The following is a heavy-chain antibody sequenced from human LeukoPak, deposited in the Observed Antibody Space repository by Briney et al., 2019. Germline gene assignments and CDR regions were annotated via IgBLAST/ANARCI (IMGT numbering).Heavy chain of an antibody. D-gene: IGHD3-10*01. CDR1: GDTFSSFA. J-gene: IGHJ5*01. CDR3: ARVSISSGSCWFDS. V-gene: IGHV1-69*05. CDR2: IIPVFGGT. Sequence: ASVKVSCKPSGDTFSSFAITWVRQAPGQGLEWMGGIIPVFGGTNHAPKFQGRVTFTTDQSTNTAYMELSSLRSEDTAIYYCARVSISSGSCWFDSWGQGTLVTVSS.